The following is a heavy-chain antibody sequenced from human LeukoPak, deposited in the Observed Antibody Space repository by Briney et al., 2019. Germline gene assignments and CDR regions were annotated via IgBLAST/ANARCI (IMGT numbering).Heavy chain of an antibody. Sequence: PSETLSLTCTVSGGSISSSSYYWSWIRQPPGKGLEWIGYIYYSGSTNYNPSLKSRVTISVDTSKNQFSLKLSSVTAADTAVYYCARDRGYSGYDYFDNWGQGTLVTVSS. J-gene: IGHJ4*02. V-gene: IGHV4-61*01. CDR1: GGSISSSSYY. CDR2: IYYSGST. D-gene: IGHD5-12*01. CDR3: ARDRGYSGYDYFDN.